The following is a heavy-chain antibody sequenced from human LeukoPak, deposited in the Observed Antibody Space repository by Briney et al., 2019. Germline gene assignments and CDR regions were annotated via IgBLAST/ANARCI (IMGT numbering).Heavy chain of an antibody. J-gene: IGHJ6*03. CDR1: GGSISSYY. Sequence: SETLSLSCTVSGGSISSYYWSWIRQPPGKGLEWIGNIYYSGSTNYNPSLKSRVTISVDTSRNQFSLNLSSVTAADTAVYYCARDKHVSNYFYYMDVWGKGTTVTVSS. CDR2: IYYSGST. V-gene: IGHV4-59*01. CDR3: ARDKHVSNYFYYMDV. D-gene: IGHD3-3*02.